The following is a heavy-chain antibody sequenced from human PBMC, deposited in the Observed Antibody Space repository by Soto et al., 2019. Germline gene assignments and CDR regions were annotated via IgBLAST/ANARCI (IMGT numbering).Heavy chain of an antibody. CDR3: AGPGYSSQDY. J-gene: IGHJ4*02. CDR2: ISGSGDGT. Sequence: SGGSMRLPWEPSAFTSSSFALSWVRQAPGKWLECVSAISGSGDGTDYADSLKGRFTISRDNSKNTLYLQMNSRRAEDTAVYYRAGPGYSSQDYWGQGALVTVSS. CDR1: AFTSSSFA. D-gene: IGHD5-18*01. V-gene: IGHV3-23*01.